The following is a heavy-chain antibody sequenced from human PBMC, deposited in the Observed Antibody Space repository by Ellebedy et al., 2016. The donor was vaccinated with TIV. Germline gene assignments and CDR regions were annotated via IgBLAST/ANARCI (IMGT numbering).Heavy chain of an antibody. CDR3: VKGSSTSWADYYYGMDV. Sequence: GGSLRLXXSASGFTFSSYAMHWVRQAPGKGLEYVSAISSNGGSTYYADSVKGRFTISRDNSKNTLYLQMSSLRAEDTAVYYCVKGSSTSWADYYYGMDVWGQGTTVTVSS. D-gene: IGHD2-2*01. V-gene: IGHV3-64D*06. CDR1: GFTFSSYA. J-gene: IGHJ6*02. CDR2: ISSNGGST.